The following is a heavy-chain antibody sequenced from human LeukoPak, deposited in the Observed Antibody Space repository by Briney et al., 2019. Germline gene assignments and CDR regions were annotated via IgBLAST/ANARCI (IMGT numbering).Heavy chain of an antibody. J-gene: IGHJ4*02. D-gene: IGHD5-24*01. Sequence: SETLSLTCTVSGYSISSGYYWGWIRQPPGKGLEWIGSIYHSGSTNYNPSLKSRVTISVDKSKNQFSLKLSSVTAADTAVYYCAGGRDGYNLGYWGQGTLVTVSS. CDR2: IYHSGST. V-gene: IGHV4-38-2*02. CDR3: AGGRDGYNLGY. CDR1: GYSISSGYY.